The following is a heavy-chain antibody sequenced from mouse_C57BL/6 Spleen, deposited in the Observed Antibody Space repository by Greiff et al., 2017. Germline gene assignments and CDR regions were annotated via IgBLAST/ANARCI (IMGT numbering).Heavy chain of an antibody. CDR1: GYTFTSYW. Sequence: VQLQQPGAELVRPGSSVKLSCKASGYTFTSYWMHWVKQRPIQGLEWIGNIDPSDSETHYNQKFKDKATLTVDKSSSTAYMQLSSLTSEDSAVYYCARGVDGSSYDYYAMDYWGQGTSVTVSS. V-gene: IGHV1-52*01. CDR2: IDPSDSET. CDR3: ARGVDGSSYDYYAMDY. J-gene: IGHJ4*01. D-gene: IGHD1-1*01.